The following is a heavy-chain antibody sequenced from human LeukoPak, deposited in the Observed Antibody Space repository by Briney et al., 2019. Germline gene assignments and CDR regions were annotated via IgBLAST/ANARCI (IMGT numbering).Heavy chain of an antibody. CDR1: GYTFTSYD. CDR2: MNPNSGNT. V-gene: IGHV1-8*01. J-gene: IGHJ4*02. Sequence: ASVKVSCKDSGYTFTSYDINWVRQATRQGLEWMGWMNPNSGNTGYAQKFQGRVTMTRNTSISTAYMELSSLRSEDTAVYYCAREGSGWNEEQNWGQGTLVTVSS. D-gene: IGHD6-19*01. CDR3: AREGSGWNEEQN.